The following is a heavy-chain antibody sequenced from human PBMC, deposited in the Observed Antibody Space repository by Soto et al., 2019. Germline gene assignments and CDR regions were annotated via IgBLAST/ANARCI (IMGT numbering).Heavy chain of an antibody. CDR2: IYYSGST. V-gene: IGHV4-31*02. J-gene: IGHJ3*02. CDR3: ARGDIVVVTAIQGDAFDI. D-gene: IGHD2-21*02. Sequence: SETLSLTCTVSGGSISSGGYYWSWIRQHPGKGLEWIGYIYYSGSTYYNPSLKSRVTISVDTSKNQFSLKLSSVTAADTAVYYCARGDIVVVTAIQGDAFDIWGQGTMVTV. CDR1: GGSISSGGYY.